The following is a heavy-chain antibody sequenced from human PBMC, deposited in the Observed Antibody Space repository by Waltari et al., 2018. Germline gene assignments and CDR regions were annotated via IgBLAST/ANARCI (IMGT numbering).Heavy chain of an antibody. CDR2: IYHVGST. CDR3: ARAPVGAIRTYYFDY. V-gene: IGHV4-39*07. Sequence: QLQLQESGPGLAKPSETLSLPCPVSGGSISSTGYYSGWVRQPPGKGLEWIGEIYHVGSTNYNPSRKSRVTISVDKSKNQFSLKLSSVTAADTAVYYCARAPVGAIRTYYFDYWGQGTLVTVSS. CDR1: GGSISSTGYY. D-gene: IGHD1-26*01. J-gene: IGHJ4*02.